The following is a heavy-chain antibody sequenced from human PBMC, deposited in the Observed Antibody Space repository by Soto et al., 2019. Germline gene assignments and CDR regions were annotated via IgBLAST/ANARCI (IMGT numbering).Heavy chain of an antibody. V-gene: IGHV4-61*01. CDR2: IYYSGST. Sequence: SETLSLTCTVSGGSVTSGNYYWSWIRQPPGKGLEWIGHIYYSGSTNYNPSLKSQVTISVDASKNQFSLKLSSVTAADTAIYYCARGPVVTPFVDYWGQGTLVTVSS. J-gene: IGHJ4*02. CDR3: ARGPVVTPFVDY. CDR1: GGSVTSGNYY. D-gene: IGHD2-21*02.